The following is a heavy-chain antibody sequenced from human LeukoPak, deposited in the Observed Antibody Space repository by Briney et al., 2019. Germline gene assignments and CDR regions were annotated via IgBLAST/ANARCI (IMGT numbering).Heavy chain of an antibody. CDR1: GGSISSYY. CDR3: ARTTEGGYTYDYFYYYYMDV. J-gene: IGHJ6*03. CDR2: IYSTGST. D-gene: IGHD5-18*01. V-gene: IGHV4-4*07. Sequence: SETLSLTCTVSGGSISSYYWSWIRQPAGEGLEWIGHIYSTGSTNYNPSLKSRVTISVDTSKNQFSLKLSSVTAADTAVYYCARTTEGGYTYDYFYYYYMDVWGKGTTVTISS.